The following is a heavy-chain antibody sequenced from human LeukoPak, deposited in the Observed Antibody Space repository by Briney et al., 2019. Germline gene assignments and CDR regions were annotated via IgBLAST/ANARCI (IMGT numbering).Heavy chain of an antibody. D-gene: IGHD3-3*02. CDR3: AKDRGIFGDY. CDR1: GFTFSSYA. V-gene: IGHV3-23*01. Sequence: PGGSLRLSCAASGFTFSSYAMSWVRQAPGKGLEWVSVISGSGDSIYYADSVKGRFTISRDNSKNTLYLQMNSPRAEDTAVYYCAKDRGIFGDYWGQGTLVTVSS. J-gene: IGHJ4*02. CDR2: ISGSGDSI.